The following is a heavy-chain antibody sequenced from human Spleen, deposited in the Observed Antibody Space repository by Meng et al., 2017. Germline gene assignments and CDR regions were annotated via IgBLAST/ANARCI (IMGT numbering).Heavy chain of an antibody. V-gene: IGHV1-46*01. CDR3: ARDEDISAAGKLFGDY. CDR2: INPRGGST. Sequence: ASVKVSCKASGYTFTSYDIYWVRQAPGEGLEWMGMINPRGGSTTYAQRFQGRVTMTRDTSPSIVYMELSGLRSDDTAMYYCARDEDISAAGKLFGDYWGQGALVTVSS. J-gene: IGHJ4*02. D-gene: IGHD6-13*01. CDR1: GYTFTSYD.